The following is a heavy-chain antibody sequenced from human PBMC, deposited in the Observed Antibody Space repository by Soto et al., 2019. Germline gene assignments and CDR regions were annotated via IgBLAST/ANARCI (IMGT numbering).Heavy chain of an antibody. CDR1: GYTFTSYY. D-gene: IGHD4-4*01. V-gene: IGHV1-46*01. CDR2: INPSGGST. CDR3: ARELSYSPRAYGMDV. J-gene: IGHJ6*02. Sequence: ASVKVSCKASGYTFTSYYMHWVRQAPGQGLEWMGIINPSGGSTSYAQKFQGRVTMTRDTSTSTDYMELSSLRSEDTAVYYCARELSYSPRAYGMDVWGRGTTVTAP.